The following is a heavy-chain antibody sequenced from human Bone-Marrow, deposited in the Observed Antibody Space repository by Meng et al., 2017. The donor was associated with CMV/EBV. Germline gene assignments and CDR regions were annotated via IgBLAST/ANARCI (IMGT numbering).Heavy chain of an antibody. Sequence: VQLQQWGAGLLKPSETLSLTCAVDGGSFSGYYWSWIRQPPGKGLEWIGEINHSGSTNYNPSLKSRVTISVDTSKNQFSLKLSSVTAADTAVYYCARGYCSSTSCLIDYWGQGTLVTVSS. D-gene: IGHD2-2*01. J-gene: IGHJ4*02. CDR2: INHSGST. V-gene: IGHV4-34*01. CDR3: ARGYCSSTSCLIDY. CDR1: GGSFSGYY.